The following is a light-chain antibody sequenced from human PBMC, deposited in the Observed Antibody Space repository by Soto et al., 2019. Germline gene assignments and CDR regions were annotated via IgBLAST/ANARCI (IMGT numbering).Light chain of an antibody. CDR3: QHYYGFSRT. J-gene: IGKJ1*01. CDR1: QSIVRW. V-gene: IGKV1-5*01. CDR2: DAS. Sequence: DIQMTQSPSTLSASVGDRVTITCRASQSIVRWLAWYQQKPGKAPKLLIYDASSLESGVPSRFSGSGAGTEFTLTISSLQPDDFATYYCQHYYGFSRTFGQGTRVEIK.